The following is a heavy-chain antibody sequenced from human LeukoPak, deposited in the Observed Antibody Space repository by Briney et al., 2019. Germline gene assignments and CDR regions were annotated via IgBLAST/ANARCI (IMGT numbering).Heavy chain of an antibody. CDR2: ISHSEST. D-gene: IGHD2-2*01. Sequence: KPSETLSLTCAVYGGSFSGYYWSWIRQPPGKGLEWIGEISHSESTNYNPSLKSRVTISVDTSKNQFSLKLSSVTAADTAVYYCASVSCSSTSCYAFEDPNWFDPWGQGTLVTVSS. J-gene: IGHJ5*02. CDR1: GGSFSGYY. CDR3: ASVSCSSTSCYAFEDPNWFDP. V-gene: IGHV4-34*01.